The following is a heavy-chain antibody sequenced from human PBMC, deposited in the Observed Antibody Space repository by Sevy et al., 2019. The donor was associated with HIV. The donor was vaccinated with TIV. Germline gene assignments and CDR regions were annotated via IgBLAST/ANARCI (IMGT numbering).Heavy chain of an antibody. CDR3: AKDPLNIAARFDY. D-gene: IGHD6-6*01. CDR2: ISGSGGFT. Sequence: GGSLRLSCAASGFIFSGSAMSWVRQAPGKGLEWVASISGSGGFTYYADSVKGRFTISRDNCKNTVVLEMKSLRAEDTAVYYCAKDPLNIAARFDYWGQGALVTVSS. J-gene: IGHJ4*02. CDR1: GFIFSGSA. V-gene: IGHV3-23*01.